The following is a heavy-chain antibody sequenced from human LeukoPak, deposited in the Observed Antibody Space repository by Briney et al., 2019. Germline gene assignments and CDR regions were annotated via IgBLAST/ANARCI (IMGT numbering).Heavy chain of an antibody. CDR2: IYYSGNT. D-gene: IGHD1-26*01. Sequence: PSETLSLTCTVSGDSISTSNSYWGWIRQPPGKGLEWIGSIYYSGNTYYNASLKSRVTISVDTSKNQFSLKLTSVTAADTAVYYCARWNGGSFHWGQGTLVTVSS. J-gene: IGHJ4*02. CDR1: GDSISTSNSY. CDR3: ARWNGGSFH. V-gene: IGHV4-39*01.